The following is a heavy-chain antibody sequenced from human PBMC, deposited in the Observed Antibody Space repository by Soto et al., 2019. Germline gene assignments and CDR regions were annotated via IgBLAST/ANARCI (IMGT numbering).Heavy chain of an antibody. V-gene: IGHV4-61*01. J-gene: IGHJ4*02. D-gene: IGHD2-2*01. CDR2: IYYSGST. CDR1: NADIGTGCRY. CDR3: GDVPSR. Sequence: SLDRSSSNADIGTGCRYWSWIRQPPGKGLEWIGYIYYSGSTNYNPSLKSRVTISVDTSKNQFFLKLSSVTAVVTGLYYCGDVPSRRGQRTLVPVS.